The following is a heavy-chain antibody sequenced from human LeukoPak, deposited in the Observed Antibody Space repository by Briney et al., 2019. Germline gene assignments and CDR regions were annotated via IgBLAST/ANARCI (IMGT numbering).Heavy chain of an antibody. CDR3: AKDLHYGSADY. D-gene: IGHD3-10*01. J-gene: IGHJ4*02. CDR1: GFTFSYYA. Sequence: GSLRLSCAASGFTFSYYAMNWVRQTPGKGLEWVSSISTRSTYIYYADSLKGRFTISRDNAENSLYLQMNSLRAEDTAVYYCAKDLHYGSADYWGQGTLVTVSS. CDR2: ISTRSTYI. V-gene: IGHV3-21*01.